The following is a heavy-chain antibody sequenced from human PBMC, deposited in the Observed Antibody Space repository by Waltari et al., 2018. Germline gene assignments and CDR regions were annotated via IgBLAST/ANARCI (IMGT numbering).Heavy chain of an antibody. D-gene: IGHD5-18*01. CDR1: GFTFSDYY. Sequence: QVQLVESGGGLLKPGGSLRLSCAASGFTFSDYYISWIRQAPGKGLEWLSYISSSGSTMYYADSVKGRFTISRDNAKNSLYLQMNSLRAEDTAVYYCARGYSYGSDYWGQGTLVTVSS. V-gene: IGHV3-11*01. CDR2: ISSSGSTM. J-gene: IGHJ4*02. CDR3: ARGYSYGSDY.